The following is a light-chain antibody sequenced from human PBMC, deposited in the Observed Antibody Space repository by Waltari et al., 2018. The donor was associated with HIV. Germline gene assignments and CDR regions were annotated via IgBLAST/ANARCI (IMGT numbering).Light chain of an antibody. V-gene: IGLV1-51*01. J-gene: IGLJ1*01. CDR3: GTWDSSLSAEV. CDR1: SSNIANNY. Sequence: SVLTQPPSVSAAPGQKVTISCSGTSSNIANNYVSWYHQLPGTAPKLLIYDNNKRPSGIPDRFSGSKSGTSATLGITGLQTGDEADYYCGTWDSSLSAEVFGTGTKVTVL. CDR2: DNN.